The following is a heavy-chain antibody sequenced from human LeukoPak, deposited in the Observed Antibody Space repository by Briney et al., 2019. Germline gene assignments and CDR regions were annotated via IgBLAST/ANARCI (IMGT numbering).Heavy chain of an antibody. Sequence: PGGSLRLSCAASGFTFNSYAMTWVRQAPGKGLEWVSAISGSGGRTDYADSVKGRFTISRDNSKNTLYLQMNSLRAEDTAVYYCAKELPMVRGVSGYYYYGLDVWGQETTVTVSS. D-gene: IGHD3-10*01. CDR1: GFTFNSYA. J-gene: IGHJ6*02. V-gene: IGHV3-23*01. CDR3: AKELPMVRGVSGYYYYGLDV. CDR2: ISGSGGRT.